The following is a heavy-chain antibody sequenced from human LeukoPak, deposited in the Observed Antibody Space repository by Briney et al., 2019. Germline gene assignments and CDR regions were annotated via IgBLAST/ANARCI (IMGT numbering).Heavy chain of an antibody. CDR1: GGSFSGYY. CDR2: LNHSGST. Sequence: SETLSLTCAVYGGSFSGYYWSWIRQPPGKGLEWVGELNHSGSTNYNPSLKSRVTISVDTSKNQFSLKLSSVTAADTAVYYCARVGGYCSSTSCYTNFDYWGQGTLVTVSS. J-gene: IGHJ4*02. V-gene: IGHV4-34*01. D-gene: IGHD2-2*02. CDR3: ARVGGYCSSTSCYTNFDY.